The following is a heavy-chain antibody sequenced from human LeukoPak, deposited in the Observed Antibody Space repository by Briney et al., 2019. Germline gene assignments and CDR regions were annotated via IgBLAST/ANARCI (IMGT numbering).Heavy chain of an antibody. J-gene: IGHJ4*02. D-gene: IGHD5-12*01. CDR3: ARVRNGGYEEGLYFDY. CDR2: IYYSGST. V-gene: IGHV4-39*01. Sequence: PSETLSLTCTVSGGSISSSSYYWGWIRQPPGKGLEWIGSIYYSGSTYYNPSLKSRVTISVDTSKNQFSLKLSSVTAADTAVYYCARVRNGGYEEGLYFDYWGQGTLVTVSS. CDR1: GGSISSSSYY.